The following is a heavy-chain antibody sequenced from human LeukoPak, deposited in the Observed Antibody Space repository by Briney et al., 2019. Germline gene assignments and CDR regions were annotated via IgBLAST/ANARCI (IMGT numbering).Heavy chain of an antibody. D-gene: IGHD6-25*01. CDR3: ARGEAATGYFDY. CDR2: INPSGGST. Sequence: GASVKASCKASGYTFTSYYMHWVRQAPGQGLEWMGIINPSGGSTSYAQKFQGRVTMTRDMSTSTVYMELSSLRSEDTAVYYCARGEAATGYFDYWGQGTLVTVSS. J-gene: IGHJ4*02. CDR1: GYTFTSYY. V-gene: IGHV1-46*01.